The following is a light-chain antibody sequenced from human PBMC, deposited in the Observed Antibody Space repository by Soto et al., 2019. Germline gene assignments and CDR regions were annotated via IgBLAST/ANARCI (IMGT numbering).Light chain of an antibody. CDR1: QSVSNS. CDR2: VAT. CDR3: QIYKTWPPVCT. Sequence: EIVMTQSPATLSVSPGERVTLSCRASQSVSNSLAWYQQKPGQAPRLLIYVATNRATGTSARFSGGGSGTQSSLTTSSPQSEDFALYFSQIYKTWPPVCTLGQGTKLETK. J-gene: IGKJ2*02. V-gene: IGKV3-15*01.